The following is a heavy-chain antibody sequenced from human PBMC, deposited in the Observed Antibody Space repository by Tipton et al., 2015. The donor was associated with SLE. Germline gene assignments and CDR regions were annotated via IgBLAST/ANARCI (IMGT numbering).Heavy chain of an antibody. J-gene: IGHJ4*02. D-gene: IGHD3/OR15-3a*01. CDR1: GGSISSSGYY. Sequence: TLSLTCTVSGGSISSSGYYWGWIRQPPGKGLECIGSIFYTGSSNYNPSLKSRLTISVDTSKNQFSLKLSSMTAADTAVYYCARQRWGLGLGHWGQGAQVTVSS. V-gene: IGHV4-39*01. CDR3: ARQRWGLGLGH. CDR2: IFYTGSS.